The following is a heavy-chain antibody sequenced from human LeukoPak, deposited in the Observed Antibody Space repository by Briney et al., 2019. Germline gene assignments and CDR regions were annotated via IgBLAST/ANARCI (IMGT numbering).Heavy chain of an antibody. D-gene: IGHD3-16*01. Sequence: GSRRLSCAASGFTFSSYGMHWVRQAPGKGLEWVAFIRYNGGNKYYADSVKGRFTISRGNSKNSLYLQMNSLRPEDTALYYCAKDLRNYYDDWGQGTLVTVSS. J-gene: IGHJ4*02. CDR2: IRYNGGNK. CDR1: GFTFSSYG. V-gene: IGHV3-30*02. CDR3: AKDLRNYYDD.